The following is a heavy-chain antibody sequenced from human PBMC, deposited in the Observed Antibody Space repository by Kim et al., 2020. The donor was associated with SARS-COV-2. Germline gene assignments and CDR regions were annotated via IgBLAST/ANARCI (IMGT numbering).Heavy chain of an antibody. J-gene: IGHJ5*02. CDR1: GYTFTSYW. Sequence: GESLKSSCKTSGYTFTSYWIGWVRQMPGKGLEWMGILYPSDSTTKYSPSFKGQVSLSADKSISTAYLQWNSLKASDTAIYYCARPSRGGTPESWGQGTL. CDR3: ARPSRGGTPES. D-gene: IGHD3-10*01. CDR2: LYPSDSTT. V-gene: IGHV5-51*01.